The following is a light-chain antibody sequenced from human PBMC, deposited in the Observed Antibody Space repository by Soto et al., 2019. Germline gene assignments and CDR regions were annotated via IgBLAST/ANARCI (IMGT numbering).Light chain of an antibody. CDR1: QSVNSY. CDR2: GAS. V-gene: IGKV3-15*01. J-gene: IGKJ1*01. CDR3: QQYNSWPPGT. Sequence: EMTQSPVTLSVSPGERATLSCRASQSVNSYLAWYQHKPGQGPRLLIYGASNRATGIPARFSGSGSRTEFSLTISSLQSEDSAVYYCQQYNSWPPGTFGQGTKVEI.